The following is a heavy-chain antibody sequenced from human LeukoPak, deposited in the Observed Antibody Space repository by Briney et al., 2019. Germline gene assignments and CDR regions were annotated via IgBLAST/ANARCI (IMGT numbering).Heavy chain of an antibody. J-gene: IGHJ4*02. CDR2: IRGSGGSI. D-gene: IGHD3-10*01. CDR3: AKSAGSGTYLLDD. CDR1: GFTFSSYA. Sequence: GGSLRLSCAASGFTFSSYAMSWVRQAPGKGPEWVSGIRGSGGSIYYADSVKGRFTISRDNSKNTLYLQMNSLGAEDTAVYYCAKSAGSGTYLLDDWGQGTLVTVSS. V-gene: IGHV3-23*01.